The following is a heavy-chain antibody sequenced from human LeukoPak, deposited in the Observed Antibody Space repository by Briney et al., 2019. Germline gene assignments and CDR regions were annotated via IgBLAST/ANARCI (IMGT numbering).Heavy chain of an antibody. CDR3: ARDYTYYYDDSGPHYYFDY. V-gene: IGHV3-7*04. J-gene: IGHJ4*02. D-gene: IGHD3-22*01. CDR2: INQDGREK. CDR1: GFTFSTYW. Sequence: GGSLRLSCAAPGFTFSTYWMSWVRQAPGEGLEWVANINQDGREKYSVDSVKGRFTISRDNAKNSLYLQMNSLRAEDTAVYYCARDYTYYYDDSGPHYYFDYWGQGTLVTVSS.